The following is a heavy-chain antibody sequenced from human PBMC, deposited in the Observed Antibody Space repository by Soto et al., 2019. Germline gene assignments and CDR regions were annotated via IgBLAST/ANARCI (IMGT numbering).Heavy chain of an antibody. CDR3: AKVSDSYYDILTGYPQDY. CDR1: GFTFSSYG. D-gene: IGHD3-9*01. CDR2: ISYDGSNK. Sequence: ESGGGVVQPGRSLRLSCAASGFTFSSYGMHWVRQAPGKGLEWVAVISYDGSNKYYADSVKGRFTISRDNSKNTLYLQMNSLRAEDTAVYYCAKVSDSYYDILTGYPQDYWGQGTLVTVSS. V-gene: IGHV3-30*18. J-gene: IGHJ4*02.